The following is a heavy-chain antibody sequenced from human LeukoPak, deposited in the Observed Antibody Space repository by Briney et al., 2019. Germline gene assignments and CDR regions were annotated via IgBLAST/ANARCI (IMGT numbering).Heavy chain of an antibody. D-gene: IGHD6-19*01. Sequence: SETLSLTCTVSGGSISSYYWSWIRQPPGKGLEWIGYIYYSGSTNYNPSLKSRVTISVDTSKNQFSLKLSSVTAADTAVYYCARGDIAVAGPPYPIDYWGQGTLVTVSS. CDR2: IYYSGST. J-gene: IGHJ4*02. CDR3: ARGDIAVAGPPYPIDY. V-gene: IGHV4-59*01. CDR1: GGSISSYY.